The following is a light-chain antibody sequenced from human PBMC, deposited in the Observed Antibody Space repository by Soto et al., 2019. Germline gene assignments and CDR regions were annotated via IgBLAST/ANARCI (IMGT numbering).Light chain of an antibody. J-gene: IGKJ5*01. Sequence: EIVLTQSPGTLSLSPGDRATLSCRASQSVSSNYRGWYQQRPGQAPRLLIFGASSRATDIPDRFSGSGSGTDFTLTISRLEPVDFAVYFCQQYGSSLPITIGHGTRLEIK. CDR3: QQYGSSLPIT. V-gene: IGKV3-20*01. CDR2: GAS. CDR1: QSVSSNY.